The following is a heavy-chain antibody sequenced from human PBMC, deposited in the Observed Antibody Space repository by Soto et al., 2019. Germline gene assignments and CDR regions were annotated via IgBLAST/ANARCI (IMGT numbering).Heavy chain of an antibody. CDR2: LSAYNGDT. D-gene: IGHD1-26*01. Sequence: QVQLVQSGAEVKKPGASVRVSCKTSGHTFINYGITWVRQAPGQGLEWMGWLSAYNGDTSSSEKLQDRFTMTTDTSTNTVYMDLRSLTSDGTAVYYCARWSAIVGGAEALDVWGQGTMVIVSS. V-gene: IGHV1-18*01. CDR3: ARWSAIVGGAEALDV. CDR1: GHTFINYG. J-gene: IGHJ3*01.